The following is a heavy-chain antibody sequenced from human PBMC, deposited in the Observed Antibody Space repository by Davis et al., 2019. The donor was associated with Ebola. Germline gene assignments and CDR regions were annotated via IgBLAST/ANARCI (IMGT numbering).Heavy chain of an antibody. V-gene: IGHV5-10-1*01. D-gene: IGHD2-2*01. CDR3: ARHSTKYQLHNDY. J-gene: IGHJ4*02. CDR1: GYSFTSYW. Sequence: GESLKISCKGSGYSFTSYWIGWVRQMPGKGLEWMGRIDPSDSYTNYSPSFQGHVTISADKSISTAYLQWSSLKASDTAMYYCARHSTKYQLHNDYWGQGTLVTVSS. CDR2: IDPSDSYT.